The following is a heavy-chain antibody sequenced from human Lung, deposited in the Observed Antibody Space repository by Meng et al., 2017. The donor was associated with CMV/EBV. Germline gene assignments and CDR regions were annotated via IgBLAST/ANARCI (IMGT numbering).Heavy chain of an antibody. CDR3: ARIVVPAAIDY. J-gene: IGHJ4*02. D-gene: IGHD2-2*02. CDR2: IYSGGST. V-gene: IGHV3-53*01. CDR1: GFTVSSNY. Sequence: GGSLRLXCAASGFTVSSNYMSWVRQAPGKGLEWVSVIYSGGSTYYADSVKGRFTISRDNSKNTLYLQMNSLRAEDTAAYYCARIVVPAAIDYWGQGTLVTVSS.